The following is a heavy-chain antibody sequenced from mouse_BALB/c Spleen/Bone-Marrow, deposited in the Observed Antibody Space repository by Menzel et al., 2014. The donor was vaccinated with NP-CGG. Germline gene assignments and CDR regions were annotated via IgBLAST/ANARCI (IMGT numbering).Heavy chain of an antibody. J-gene: IGHJ4*01. CDR1: GYAFTNYL. CDR2: INPGSGGT. Sequence: QVQLQQSGAELVRPGTSVKVSCKASGYAFTNYLIEWVKQRPGQGLEWIGVINPGSGGTNYNEKFKDKATLTADKSSSTAYMQLSSLTSDDSAVYFCARWDYAMDYWGQGTSVTVSS. CDR3: ARWDYAMDY. V-gene: IGHV1-54*01.